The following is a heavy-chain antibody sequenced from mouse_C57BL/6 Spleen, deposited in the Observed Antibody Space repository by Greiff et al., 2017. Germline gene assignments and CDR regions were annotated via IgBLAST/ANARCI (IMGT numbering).Heavy chain of an antibody. CDR2: ISYSGST. D-gene: IGHD1-1*01. CDR3: ASALITTVVAAYWYFDV. CDR1: GYSITSDY. V-gene: IGHV3-8*01. Sequence: EVQVVESGPGLAKPSQTLSLTCSVTGYSITSDYWNWIRKFPGNKLEYMGYISYSGSTYYNPSLKSRISITRDTSKNQYYLQLTAVTTEDTATYYGASALITTVVAAYWYFDVWGTGTTVTVSS. J-gene: IGHJ1*03.